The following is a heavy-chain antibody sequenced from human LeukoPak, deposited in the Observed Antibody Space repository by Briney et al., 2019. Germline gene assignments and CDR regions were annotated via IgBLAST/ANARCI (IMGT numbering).Heavy chain of an antibody. V-gene: IGHV4-59*08. CDR3: ARLYSNTFDY. CDR1: GGSISGFY. D-gene: IGHD4-11*01. CDR2: IYYSGST. J-gene: IGHJ4*02. Sequence: PETLSLTCTVSGGSISGFYWSWIRQPPGKGLECIGYIYYSGSTKYNPSLKSRVTISVDTSKNQFSLKLSSVTAADTAVYYCARLYSNTFDYWGQGTLVTVSS.